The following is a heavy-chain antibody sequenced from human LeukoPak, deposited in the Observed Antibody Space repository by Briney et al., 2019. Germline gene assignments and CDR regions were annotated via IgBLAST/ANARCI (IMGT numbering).Heavy chain of an antibody. V-gene: IGHV3-30-3*01. J-gene: IGHJ4*02. D-gene: IGHD3-16*01. CDR2: ISYDGSNK. Sequence: GRSLRLSCAASGFTFSSYAMHWVRQAPGKGLEWVAVISYDGSNKYYADSVKGRFTISRDNSKNTLYLQMNSLRAEDTAVYYCAREWGGDYFDYWGQGTLVTVSS. CDR1: GFTFSSYA. CDR3: AREWGGDYFDY.